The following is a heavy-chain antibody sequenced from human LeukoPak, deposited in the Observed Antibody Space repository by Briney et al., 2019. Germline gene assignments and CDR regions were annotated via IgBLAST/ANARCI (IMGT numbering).Heavy chain of an antibody. D-gene: IGHD5-24*01. Sequence: GGSLRLSCAASGFTFTTYAINWVRQAPGKGLEWVSGVSGSGDKTWYADSVKGRFTISRDNSKNTPYLQMNTLRVEDTAVYYCASRWPVWGQGTLVIVSS. J-gene: IGHJ4*02. CDR2: VSGSGDKT. CDR3: ASRWPV. V-gene: IGHV3-23*01. CDR1: GFTFTTYA.